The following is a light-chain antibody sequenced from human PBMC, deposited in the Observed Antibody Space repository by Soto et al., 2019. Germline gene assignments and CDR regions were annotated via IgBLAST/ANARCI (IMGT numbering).Light chain of an antibody. CDR2: DVN. V-gene: IGLV2-23*02. Sequence: QYALTQPASVSGSPGQSITISCTGTSRDVGNYDLVSWYQHHPGKAPELIIYDVNKRPSGVSTRFSGSKSGNTASLTISGLQAEDEADYYCCSYAGPSTRYVFGTGTKVTVL. J-gene: IGLJ1*01. CDR1: SRDVGNYDL. CDR3: CSYAGPSTRYV.